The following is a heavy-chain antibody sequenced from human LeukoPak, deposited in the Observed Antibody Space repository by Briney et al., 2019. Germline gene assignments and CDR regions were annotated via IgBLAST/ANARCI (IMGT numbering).Heavy chain of an antibody. CDR2: ISGSGGST. D-gene: IGHD3-22*01. CDR3: AKGLYYYDSSGITVD. J-gene: IGHJ4*02. V-gene: IGHV3-23*01. CDR1: GFTFSSYA. Sequence: QSGGSLRLSCAASGFTFSSYAMSWVRQAPGKGLEWVSAISGSGGSTYYADSVKGRFTISGDNSKNTLYLQMNSLRAEDTAVYYCAKGLYYYDSSGITVDWGQGTLVTVSS.